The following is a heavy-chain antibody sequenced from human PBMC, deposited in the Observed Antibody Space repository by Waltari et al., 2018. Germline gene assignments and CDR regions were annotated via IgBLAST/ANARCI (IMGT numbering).Heavy chain of an antibody. V-gene: IGHV3-30*01. Sequence: SGFTFSSYAMHWVRQAPGKGLEWVAVISYDGSNKYYADSVKGRFTISRDNSKNTRERQRNSLRVEDTAVYYCAGVPPPYSSGWSSSNYHYYGMDVWGQGTTVTVSS. J-gene: IGHJ6*02. CDR1: GFTFSSYA. D-gene: IGHD6-19*01. CDR2: ISYDGSNK. CDR3: AGVPPPYSSGWSSSNYHYYGMDV.